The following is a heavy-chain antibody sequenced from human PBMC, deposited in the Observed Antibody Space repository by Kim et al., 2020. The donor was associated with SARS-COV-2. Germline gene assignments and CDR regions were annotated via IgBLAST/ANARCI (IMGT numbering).Heavy chain of an antibody. J-gene: IGHJ4*02. CDR1: GYSFTSYW. Sequence: GESLKISCKGSGYSFTSYWISWVRQMPGKGLEWMGRIDPSDSYNNYSPSFQGHVTISADKSISTAYLQWSSLKASDTAMYYCARTAPIYSSSWPTPINFDSWGQGTLVTVSS. CDR3: ARTAPIYSSSWPTPINFDS. CDR2: IDPSDSYN. D-gene: IGHD6-13*01. V-gene: IGHV5-10-1*01.